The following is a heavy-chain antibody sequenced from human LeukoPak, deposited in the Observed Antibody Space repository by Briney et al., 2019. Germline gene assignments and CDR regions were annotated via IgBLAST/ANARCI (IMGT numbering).Heavy chain of an antibody. CDR3: AKDRMGATSWLQLLLDAFDI. Sequence: GGSLRLSCAASGFTFSSYSMNWVRQAPGKGLEWVSSISSSSSYIYYADSVKGRFTISRDNAKNSLYLQMNSLRAEDTAVYYCAKDRMGATSWLQLLLDAFDIWGQGTMVTVSS. V-gene: IGHV3-21*01. J-gene: IGHJ3*02. CDR2: ISSSSSYI. CDR1: GFTFSSYS. D-gene: IGHD5-24*01.